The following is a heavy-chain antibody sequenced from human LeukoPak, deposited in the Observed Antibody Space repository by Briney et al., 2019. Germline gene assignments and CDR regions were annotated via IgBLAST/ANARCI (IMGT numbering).Heavy chain of an antibody. V-gene: IGHV3-33*01. D-gene: IGHD2-15*01. Sequence: SCKASGGTFSSYAISWVRQAPGKGLEWVAVIWYDGSNKYYADSVKGRFTISRDNSKNTLYLQMNSLRAEDTAVYYCARDRAATPDHWGQGTLVTVSS. CDR3: ARDRAATPDH. J-gene: IGHJ4*02. CDR2: IWYDGSNK. CDR1: GGTFSSYA.